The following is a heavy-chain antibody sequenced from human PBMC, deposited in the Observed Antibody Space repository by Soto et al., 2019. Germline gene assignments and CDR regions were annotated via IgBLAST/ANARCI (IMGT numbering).Heavy chain of an antibody. V-gene: IGHV4-34*01. Sequence: QVQLQQWGAGLLKPSETLSLTCAVYGGSLRPYFWTWIRQPPGKGLEWIGEINHSGSTNYNPSLKSRVTISLDTSKNQLSLKLSSVTAADTAVYYCARGGKSVVFMQGYYFEYWGQGTLVTVSS. J-gene: IGHJ4*02. CDR2: INHSGST. CDR3: ARGGKSVVFMQGYYFEY. D-gene: IGHD2-2*01. CDR1: GGSLRPYF.